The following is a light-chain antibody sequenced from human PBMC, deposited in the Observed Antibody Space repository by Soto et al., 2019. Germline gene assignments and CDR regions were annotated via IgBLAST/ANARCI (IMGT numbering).Light chain of an antibody. Sequence: EIVLTQSPGTLSLSPGERATLSCRASQSVSSSYLAWYQQKPGQAPRLLIYGASSRATGIPDRFSGSGSGTDFTLTLSRLEPEDFGVYYCQQYGSSPRITFGGGTKVEIK. V-gene: IGKV3-20*01. CDR1: QSVSSSY. J-gene: IGKJ4*01. CDR3: QQYGSSPRIT. CDR2: GAS.